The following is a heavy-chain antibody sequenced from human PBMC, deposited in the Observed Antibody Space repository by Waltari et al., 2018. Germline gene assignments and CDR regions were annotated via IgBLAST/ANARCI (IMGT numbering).Heavy chain of an antibody. D-gene: IGHD6-19*01. J-gene: IGHJ4*02. CDR3: TRDSSSSGWYIDY. CDR1: GFTFGAFA. CDR2: IRSKAYGGTT. Sequence: EVQLVESGGGWVQTGRSLRLPCTASGFTFGAFAIRWVPPAPGKGLEWVGFIRSKAYGGTTEYAASVKGRFTISRDDSKSIAYLQMNSLKTEDTAVYYCTRDSSSSGWYIDYWGQGTLVTVSS. V-gene: IGHV3-49*04.